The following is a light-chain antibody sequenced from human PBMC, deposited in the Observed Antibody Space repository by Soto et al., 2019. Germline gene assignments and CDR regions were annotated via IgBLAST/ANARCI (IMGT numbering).Light chain of an antibody. Sequence: QSALTQPASVSGSPGQSITISCTGTSSDVGGYNYVSWYQQHPGKAPKLMIYDVSNRPSGVSNRFSGSKSGKTASLTISGRQAEDEADHYCSSYTTSSALSVFGGGTKLTVL. CDR1: SSDVGGYNY. CDR2: DVS. V-gene: IGLV2-14*01. CDR3: SSYTTSSALSV. J-gene: IGLJ2*01.